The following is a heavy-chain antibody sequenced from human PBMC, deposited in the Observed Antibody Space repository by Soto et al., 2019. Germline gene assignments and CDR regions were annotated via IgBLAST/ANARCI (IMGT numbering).Heavy chain of an antibody. D-gene: IGHD3-3*02. CDR2: ISGSGVST. CDR1: GFTFSSYA. CDR3: AKVPIFGVVSRSSGMDV. Sequence: EVQLLESGGGLVQPGGSLRLSCAASGFTFSSYAMNWVRQAPGKGLEWVSAISGSGVSTYYADSVKGRFTISRDNSKNTLYLQMNSLRAEDTAVYYCAKVPIFGVVSRSSGMDVGGQGNAVTVSS. J-gene: IGHJ6*02. V-gene: IGHV3-23*01.